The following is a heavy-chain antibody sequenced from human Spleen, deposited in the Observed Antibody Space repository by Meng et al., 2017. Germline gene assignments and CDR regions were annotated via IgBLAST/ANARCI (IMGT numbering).Heavy chain of an antibody. J-gene: IGHJ3*02. CDR3: ASDSSPDWKHHALDI. D-gene: IGHD1-1*01. Sequence: GESLKISCAASGFTFKTYAMSWVRQAPGKGLEWVSYISSSGSTIYYADSVKGRFTISRDNAKNSLYLQMNSLRAEDTAVYYCASDSSPDWKHHALDIWGQGTMVTVSS. CDR1: GFTFKTYA. V-gene: IGHV3-48*03. CDR2: ISSSGSTI.